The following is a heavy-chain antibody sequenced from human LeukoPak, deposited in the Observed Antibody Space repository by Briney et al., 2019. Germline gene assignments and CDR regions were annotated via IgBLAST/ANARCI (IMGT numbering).Heavy chain of an antibody. J-gene: IGHJ1*01. CDR1: GFTFDDYA. Sequence: GGSLRLSCAASGFTFDDYAMHWVRQAPGKGLEWVSGISWNSGSIGYADSVKGRFTISRDNSKNTLYLQMNSLRAEDTAVYYCAKDRKAAAGYEYFQHWGQGTLVTVSS. CDR3: AKDRKAAAGYEYFQH. D-gene: IGHD6-13*01. CDR2: ISWNSGSI. V-gene: IGHV3-9*01.